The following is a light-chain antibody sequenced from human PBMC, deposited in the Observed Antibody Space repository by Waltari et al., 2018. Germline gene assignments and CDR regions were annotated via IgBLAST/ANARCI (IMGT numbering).Light chain of an antibody. Sequence: DIVLTQSPDSLAVSLGEGASITCKSSQTIFFETNRKNYSAWYQQKPRQPPKLLFSWGSTRESGVPDRFSASGSGTSFTLSISNLQAEDVPVYYCQQYYPTPRTFGQGTRVEIK. J-gene: IGKJ1*01. CDR1: QTIFFETNRKNY. CDR2: WGS. V-gene: IGKV4-1*01. CDR3: QQYYPTPRT.